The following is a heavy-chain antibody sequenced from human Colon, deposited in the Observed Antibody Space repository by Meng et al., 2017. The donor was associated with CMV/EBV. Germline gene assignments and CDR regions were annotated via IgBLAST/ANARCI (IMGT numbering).Heavy chain of an antibody. CDR3: AKDMFGSGSSYDF. D-gene: IGHD3-10*01. Sequence: GESLKISCVGSGFRLDGYSMHWARHTPGKGLEWLSLITWDGGRVYYADAVKGRFVVSRDNTNNVLHLEMKSLKPEDSGLYHCAKDMFGSGSSYDFWGQGTLVTVSS. CDR2: ITWDGGRV. CDR1: GFRLDGYS. V-gene: IGHV3-43*01. J-gene: IGHJ4*02.